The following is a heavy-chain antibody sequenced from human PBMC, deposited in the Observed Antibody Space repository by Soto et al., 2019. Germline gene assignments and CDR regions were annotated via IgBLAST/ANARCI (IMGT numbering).Heavy chain of an antibody. CDR2: ISGSGGST. CDR1: GVSFMSYA. CDR3: AKNAMPLRPKYNWFDP. Sequence: GWSLGLCCGASGVSFMSYAISWFRQSPGKGLEWVSAISGSGGSTYYADSVKGRFTISRDNSKNTLYLQMNSLRAEDTAVYYCAKNAMPLRPKYNWFDPWGQGTLVTVSS. J-gene: IGHJ5*02. D-gene: IGHD6-6*01. V-gene: IGHV3-23*01.